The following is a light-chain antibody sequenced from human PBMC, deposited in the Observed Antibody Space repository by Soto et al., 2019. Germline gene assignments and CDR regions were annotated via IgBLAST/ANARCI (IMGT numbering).Light chain of an antibody. V-gene: IGKV1-5*03. J-gene: IGKJ1*01. CDR2: KAS. CDR3: QQYHTYPWT. CDR1: QSIGSW. Sequence: DIQMTQSPSTLSASVGDRVTLTCRANQSIGSWMAWYQQKPGKAPKLLIYKASTLDSGVPSGFSGSRSGTEFTLTISSLHPDEFATYYCQQYHTYPWTFGQGTKVEIK.